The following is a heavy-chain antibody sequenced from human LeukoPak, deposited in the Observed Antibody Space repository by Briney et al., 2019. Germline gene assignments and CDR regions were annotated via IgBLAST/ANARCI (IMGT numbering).Heavy chain of an antibody. CDR3: ARHREGATQVGLFTF. Sequence: QPGGSLRLSCAASGFTFTTYWMAWVRPAPGKGLEWVANIRQDGGEKYYLDSVKGRFTISRDNDQNSLYLHISSLGAEDTAVYYCARHREGATQVGLFTFWGQGTLVIVSS. V-gene: IGHV3-7*01. D-gene: IGHD3-3*01. CDR2: IRQDGGEK. CDR1: GFTFTTYW. J-gene: IGHJ4*02.